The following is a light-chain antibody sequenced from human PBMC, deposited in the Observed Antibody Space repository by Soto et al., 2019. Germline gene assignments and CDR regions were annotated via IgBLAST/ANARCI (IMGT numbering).Light chain of an antibody. CDR2: GAS. V-gene: IGKV3-20*01. CDR3: QQYGSSPWT. CDR1: QSVSSSY. J-gene: IGKJ1*01. Sequence: EIVLTQSPGTLSLSPGERVTLSCRASQSVSSSYLAWYQQKPGQAPRLLIFGASSRATGIPDRFSGSGSGTDFTLTISRLEPEDFAVYYCQQYGSSPWTFGQGTEVEIK.